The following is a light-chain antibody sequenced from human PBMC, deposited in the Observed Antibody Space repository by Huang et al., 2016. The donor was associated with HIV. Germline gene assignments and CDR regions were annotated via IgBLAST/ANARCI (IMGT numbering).Light chain of an antibody. Sequence: QLTQSPPSLSASVGDTIIISCRASQDIGTSLAWYQQKTGRAPKLLISGASTLQTGFPSRVSGDSAGTFFTLFITGLQPEDFATYYCQQLHTYPITFGQGTRLDIK. CDR2: GAS. CDR3: QQLHTYPIT. V-gene: IGKV1-13*02. J-gene: IGKJ5*01. CDR1: QDIGTS.